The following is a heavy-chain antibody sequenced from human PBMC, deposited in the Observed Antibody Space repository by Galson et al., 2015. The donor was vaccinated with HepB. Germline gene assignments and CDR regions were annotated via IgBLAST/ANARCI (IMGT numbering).Heavy chain of an antibody. CDR1: GFSFSGSA. Sequence: SLRLSCAASGFSFSGSAIHWVRQASGRRLEGIGRIGSKANSYATAYVASGRGRFSISRGDSKNTAFLQLNSQKTDDPAVYYCIRIGDLPGGGSLWRQGTLVTVSS. CDR2: IGSKANSYAT. CDR3: IRIGDLPGGGSL. V-gene: IGHV3-73*01. D-gene: IGHD3-10*01. J-gene: IGHJ4*02.